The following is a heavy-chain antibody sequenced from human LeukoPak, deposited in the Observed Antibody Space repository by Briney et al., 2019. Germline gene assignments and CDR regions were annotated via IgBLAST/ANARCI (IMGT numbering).Heavy chain of an antibody. CDR1: GFTFSSRW. V-gene: IGHV3-7*01. CDR3: ARDSDGYDL. D-gene: IGHD2-15*01. J-gene: IGHJ4*02. CDR2: TKQDGSEK. Sequence: GGSLRLSCAASGFTFSSRWMSWVRQDPGKGLEWVANTKQDGSEKYYVDSVKGRFTISRDNAKNSLYLQMNSLRVDDTAVYYCARDSDGYDLWGQGTLVTVSS.